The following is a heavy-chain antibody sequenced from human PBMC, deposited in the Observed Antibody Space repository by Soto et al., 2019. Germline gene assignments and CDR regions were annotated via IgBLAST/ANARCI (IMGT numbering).Heavy chain of an antibody. D-gene: IGHD2-21*02. CDR1: GPSISRYY. CDR3: ARDLWGYCGVDSSALDG. CDR2: LYNTGST. V-gene: IGHV4-59*01. Sequence: PSETLSLTCTVSGPSISRYYWSWIRQSPGKGLEWIGYLYNTGSTIYNPSLKSRVTISVDTSKNQFSLKMNSVTAADTAVYYCARDLWGYCGVDSSALDGWGQETAVTISS. J-gene: IGHJ6*02.